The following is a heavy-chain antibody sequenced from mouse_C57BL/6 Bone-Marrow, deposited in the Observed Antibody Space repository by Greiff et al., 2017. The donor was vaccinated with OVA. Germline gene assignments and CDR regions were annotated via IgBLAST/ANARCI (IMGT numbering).Heavy chain of an antibody. CDR3: ARHWGYYFDY. Sequence: DVKLVESGGGLVQPGGSLKLSCAASGFTFSDYYMYWVRQTPEKRLEWVAYISNGGGSTYYPDTVKGRFTISRDNAKNTLYLQMSRLKSEDTAMYYCARHWGYYFDYWGQGTTLTVSS. V-gene: IGHV5-12*01. CDR2: ISNGGGST. CDR1: GFTFSDYY. J-gene: IGHJ2*01.